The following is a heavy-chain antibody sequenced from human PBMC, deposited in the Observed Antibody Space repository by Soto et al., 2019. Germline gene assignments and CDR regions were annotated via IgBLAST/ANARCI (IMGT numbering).Heavy chain of an antibody. Sequence: GESLKISCKGSGYSFTSYWIGWVRQMPGKGLEWMGIIYPGDSDTRYSPSFQGQVTISADKSISTAYLQWSRLKASDTAMYYCARSPGLGFHVDDAFDIWGQGTMVTVSS. D-gene: IGHD7-27*01. CDR1: GYSFTSYW. V-gene: IGHV5-51*01. J-gene: IGHJ3*02. CDR2: IYPGDSDT. CDR3: ARSPGLGFHVDDAFDI.